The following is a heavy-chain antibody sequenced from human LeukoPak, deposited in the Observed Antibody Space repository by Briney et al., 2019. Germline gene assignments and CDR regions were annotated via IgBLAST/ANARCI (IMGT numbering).Heavy chain of an antibody. CDR1: GYIFTNYG. Sequence: ASVKVSFKASGYIFTNYGISWVRQAPGQGLEWMGWIIAYNGDTKYPQRFQGRVTMTTDTTTNTAGMELRSLRSDDTAVYYCARVVVVVPAAPETYYFESWGQGTLVTVSS. D-gene: IGHD2-2*01. J-gene: IGHJ4*02. CDR3: ARVVVVVPAAPETYYFES. CDR2: IIAYNGDT. V-gene: IGHV1-18*01.